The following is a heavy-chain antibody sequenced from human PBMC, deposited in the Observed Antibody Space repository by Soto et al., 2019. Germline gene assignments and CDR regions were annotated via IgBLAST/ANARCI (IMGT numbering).Heavy chain of an antibody. CDR3: ARGGYSNLRYYYYYYYMDV. CDR1: GGSFSGYY. D-gene: IGHD4-4*01. V-gene: IGHV4-34*01. J-gene: IGHJ6*03. Sequence: SETLSLTCAVYGGSFSGYYWSWIRQPPGKGLEWIGEINHSGSTNYNPSLKSRVTISVDTSKNQFSLKLSSVTAADTAVYYCARGGYSNLRYYYYYYYMDVWGKGTTVTVSS. CDR2: INHSGST.